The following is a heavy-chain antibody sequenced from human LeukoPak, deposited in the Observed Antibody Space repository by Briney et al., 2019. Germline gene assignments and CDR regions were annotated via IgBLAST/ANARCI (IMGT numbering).Heavy chain of an antibody. CDR1: GFTFSSYG. CDR2: IQQHGSET. D-gene: IGHD2-2*01. J-gene: IGHJ1*01. Sequence: GGSLRLSCAASGFTFSSYGMHWVRQAPGKGLEWVANIQQHGSETYYGDSVKGRFTISRDNAKNSLYLQMNSLRAEDTAVYYCATYSSSNGREFQYWGQGTLVTVSS. V-gene: IGHV3-7*01. CDR3: ATYSSSNGREFQY.